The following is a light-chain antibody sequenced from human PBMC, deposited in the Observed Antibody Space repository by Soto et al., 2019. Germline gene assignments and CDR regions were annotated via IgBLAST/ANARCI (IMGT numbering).Light chain of an antibody. V-gene: IGKV3-20*01. CDR2: GAS. Sequence: EIVLTQSPGTLSLSPGERATLSCRASQSVSSTYLAWYQQNPGQATRLLIYGASSRATGIPDRFSGSGSGTDFTRTISSMEPEDFSVYFCQQYGSSSSTFGQGTKLEIK. J-gene: IGKJ2*01. CDR3: QQYGSSSST. CDR1: QSVSSTY.